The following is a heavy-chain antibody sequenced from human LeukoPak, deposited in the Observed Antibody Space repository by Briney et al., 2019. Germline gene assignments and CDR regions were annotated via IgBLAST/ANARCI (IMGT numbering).Heavy chain of an antibody. Sequence: GGSLRLSCAASEFTFRSYAMTWVRQAPGKGLEWVSGIRGSGGSKYYADCVKGRFTISRDNSKNPLYLQLDSRRAEDTAVYYCARSGGRYIFYYMDVWGKGTTVTVSS. CDR1: EFTFRSYA. CDR2: IRGSGGSK. D-gene: IGHD2-15*01. CDR3: ARSGGRYIFYYMDV. V-gene: IGHV3-23*01. J-gene: IGHJ6*03.